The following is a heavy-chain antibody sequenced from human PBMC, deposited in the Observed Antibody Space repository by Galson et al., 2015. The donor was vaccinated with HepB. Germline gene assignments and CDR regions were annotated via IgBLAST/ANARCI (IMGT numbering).Heavy chain of an antibody. CDR2: ISYDGSEK. CDR3: ARDYDFWSGPHH. CDR1: GFAFSGYG. D-gene: IGHD3-3*01. V-gene: IGHV3-30*03. Sequence: SLRLSCATSGFAFSGYGMHWVRQAPGKGLEWVAGISYDGSEKYYADSVKGRFTISRDNPKEALYLQMDSLRGDDTAVYYCARDYDFWSGPHHWGQGTLVTFSS. J-gene: IGHJ5*02.